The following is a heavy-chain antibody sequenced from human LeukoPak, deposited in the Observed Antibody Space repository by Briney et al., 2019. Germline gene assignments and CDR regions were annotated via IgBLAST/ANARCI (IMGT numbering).Heavy chain of an antibody. CDR3: AKDRGAYYFDY. CDR2: ISYDGSNK. Sequence: PGRSLRLSCAASGFTFSSYGMHWVRQAPGKGLEWVAVISYDGSNKYYAGSVKGRFTISRDNSKNTLYLQMNSLRAEDTAVYYCAKDRGAYYFDYWGQGTLVTVSS. V-gene: IGHV3-30*18. CDR1: GFTFSSYG. J-gene: IGHJ4*02. D-gene: IGHD3-16*01.